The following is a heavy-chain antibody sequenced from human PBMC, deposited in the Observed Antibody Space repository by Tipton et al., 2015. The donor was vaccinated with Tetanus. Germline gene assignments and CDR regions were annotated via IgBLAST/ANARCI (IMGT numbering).Heavy chain of an antibody. CDR2: IFTDDSDT. CDR1: GYSFTSHW. J-gene: IGHJ4*02. D-gene: IGHD6-6*01. Sequence: QLVQSGADVKKPGESLKISCKASGYSFTSHWIGWVRQMPGKGLEWMGMIFTDDSDTRYSPSFQGHVTISVDKSTSTVYLQWGSLKASDTAMYFCARMYSTSSPFDHWGQGTLVAVSS. V-gene: IGHV5-51*01. CDR3: ARMYSTSSPFDH.